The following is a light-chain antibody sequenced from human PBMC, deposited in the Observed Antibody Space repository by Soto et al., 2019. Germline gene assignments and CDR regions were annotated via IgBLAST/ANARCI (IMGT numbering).Light chain of an antibody. Sequence: QSVLTPPASMSGSVGQSMTISCTVSSGDVGSYNYVSGYQHHPGKAPKLIIYEVSNQPSGVYYRLSGSKSGNTASLTISGLKADDEADYDCGSYTSTNTHYVFGSGTKVTVL. J-gene: IGLJ1*01. V-gene: IGLV2-14*01. CDR1: SGDVGSYNY. CDR3: GSYTSTNTHYV. CDR2: EVS.